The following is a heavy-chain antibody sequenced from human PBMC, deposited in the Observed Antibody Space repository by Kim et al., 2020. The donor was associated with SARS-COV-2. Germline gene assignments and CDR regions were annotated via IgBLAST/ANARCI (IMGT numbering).Heavy chain of an antibody. CDR2: IYPGDSDT. V-gene: IGHV5-51*01. Sequence: GESLKISCKGSGYSFTSYWIGWVRQMPGKGLEWMGIIYPGDSDTRYSPSFQGQVTISADKSISTAYLQWSSLKASDTAMYYCARGSGCSSTSCYRYYYYYGMDVWGQGTTVTVSS. D-gene: IGHD2-2*01. J-gene: IGHJ6*02. CDR3: ARGSGCSSTSCYRYYYYYGMDV. CDR1: GYSFTSYW.